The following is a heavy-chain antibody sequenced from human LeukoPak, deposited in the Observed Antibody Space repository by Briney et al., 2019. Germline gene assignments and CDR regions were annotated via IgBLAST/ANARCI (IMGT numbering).Heavy chain of an antibody. CDR2: IYTSGST. CDR3: ARGPRLAGGYVYRYYYMDV. Sequence: PSQTLSLTCTVSGGSISSGSYYWSGIRQPAGTGLEWIGRIYTSGSTYYNPSLKSRVTISVDTSKNQFSLKLSSVTAADTAVYYCARGPRLAGGYVYRYYYMDVWGKGTTVTISS. V-gene: IGHV4-61*02. J-gene: IGHJ6*03. CDR1: GGSISSGSYY. D-gene: IGHD3-16*01.